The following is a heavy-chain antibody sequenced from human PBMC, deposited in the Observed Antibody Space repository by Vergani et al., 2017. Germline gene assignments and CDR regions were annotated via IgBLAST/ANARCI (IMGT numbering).Heavy chain of an antibody. Sequence: QVQLVQSGAEVKKPGSSVKVSCKASGDSFTNYVMSWVRQTPGQGLEWMGGIMPKFGTPNYAQKFLGRVTITADESTSTAYLELNSLTLEDTAVYYCAKENERSDYFDSWGQGSLVTVSS. CDR1: GDSFTNYV. J-gene: IGHJ4*02. CDR3: AKENERSDYFDS. D-gene: IGHD1-1*01. CDR2: IMPKFGTP. V-gene: IGHV1-69*12.